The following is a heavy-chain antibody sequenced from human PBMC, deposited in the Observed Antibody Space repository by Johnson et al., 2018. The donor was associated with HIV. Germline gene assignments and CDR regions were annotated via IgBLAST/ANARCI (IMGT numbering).Heavy chain of an antibody. D-gene: IGHD1-26*01. CDR3: AREGGALDAFDI. J-gene: IGHJ3*02. CDR2: ISYDGSNK. CDR1: GFTFSSYG. Sequence: QVQLVESGGGVVQPGRSLRLSCAASGFTFSSYGMHWVRQAPGKGLEWVAVISYDGSNKYYADSVKGRFTISRDNSKNTLYLQMNSLRAEDTAVYYCAREGGALDAFDIWGQGTM. V-gene: IGHV3-30*19.